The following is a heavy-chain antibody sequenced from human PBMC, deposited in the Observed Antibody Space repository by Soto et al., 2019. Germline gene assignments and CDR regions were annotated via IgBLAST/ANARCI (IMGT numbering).Heavy chain of an antibody. CDR3: ARDTGTYYYGSGSYYNRSPFDY. D-gene: IGHD3-10*01. V-gene: IGHV1-69*06. CDR2: IIPIFGTA. CDR1: GGTFSSYA. Sequence: QVQLVQSGAEVKKPGSSVKVSCKASGGTFSSYAISWVRQAPGQGLEWMGGIIPIFGTANYAQKFQGRVTITADKSTSTAYMELSSLRSEDTAVYYCARDTGTYYYGSGSYYNRSPFDYWGQGTLVTVSS. J-gene: IGHJ4*02.